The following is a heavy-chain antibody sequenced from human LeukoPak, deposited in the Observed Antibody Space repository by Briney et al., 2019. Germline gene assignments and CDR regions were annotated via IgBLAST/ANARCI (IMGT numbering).Heavy chain of an antibody. CDR2: IYYSGST. V-gene: IGHV4-61*05. D-gene: IGHD2-2*01. Sequence: PSETLSLTCTVSGDSISSSSFYWGWIRQPPGKGLEWIGYIYYSGSTNYNPSLKSRVTISVDTSKNQFSLKLSSVTAADTAVYYCARGKTDIVVVPADVWGKGTTVTVSS. CDR3: ARGKTDIVVVPADV. J-gene: IGHJ6*04. CDR1: GDSISSSSFY.